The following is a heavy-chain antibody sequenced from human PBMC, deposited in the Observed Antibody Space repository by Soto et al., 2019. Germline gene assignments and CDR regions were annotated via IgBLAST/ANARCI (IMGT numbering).Heavy chain of an antibody. CDR1: GFTFSSYG. J-gene: IGHJ4*02. CDR3: ARAREHRWRGGLDY. CDR2: IWYDGSNK. V-gene: IGHV3-33*01. Sequence: QVQLVESGGGVVQPGRSLRLSCAASGFTFSSYGMHWVRQAPGKGLEWVAVIWYDGSNKYYADSVKGRFTISRDNSKNTLYLQMNSLRAEDTAVYYWARAREHRWRGGLDYWGQGTLVTVSS. D-gene: IGHD1-1*01.